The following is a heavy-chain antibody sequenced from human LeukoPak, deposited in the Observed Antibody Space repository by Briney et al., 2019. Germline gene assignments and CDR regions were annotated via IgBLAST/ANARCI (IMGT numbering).Heavy chain of an antibody. CDR2: ITSSGDIK. D-gene: IGHD3-10*01. V-gene: IGHV3-48*03. CDR3: ARDIYGDEDFDY. CDR1: GFTFTTYE. Sequence: GGSLRLSCATSGFTFTTYEMNWARRAPGKGLEWVSYITSSGDIKTYADPVKGRFTMSRDDAKNSVYLQMNSLRPEDTAVYYCARDIYGDEDFDYWGQGTLVSVSS. J-gene: IGHJ4*02.